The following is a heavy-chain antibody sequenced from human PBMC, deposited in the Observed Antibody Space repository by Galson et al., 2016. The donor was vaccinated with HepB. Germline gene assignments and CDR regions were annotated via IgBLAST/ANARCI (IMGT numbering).Heavy chain of an antibody. D-gene: IGHD3-10*01. CDR3: ARGNGSGSYGVFDY. Sequence: SVKVSCKASGYTFTSYYLHWVRQAPGQGLEWMGILNPSGGSTNYAQNFQGRVSMTRDTSTTTDYMELSSLRSEDTAVYYCARGNGSGSYGVFDYWGQGTLVTVSS. CDR1: GYTFTSYY. CDR2: LNPSGGST. V-gene: IGHV1-46*01. J-gene: IGHJ4*02.